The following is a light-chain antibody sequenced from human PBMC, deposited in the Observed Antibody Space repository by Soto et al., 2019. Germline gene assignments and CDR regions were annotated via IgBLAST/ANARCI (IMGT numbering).Light chain of an antibody. CDR1: QSVSSSY. CDR2: GAS. J-gene: IGKJ1*01. CDR3: QQYGSSPT. V-gene: IGKV3-20*01. Sequence: EIVLTQSPGTLSLSPGERATLSCRASQSVSSSYLAWYQQKPGQAPRLLIYGASSRATGIPDGFSGSGSGTDFTLTISRLEPEDVAVYYCQQYGSSPTFGQGTKVEIK.